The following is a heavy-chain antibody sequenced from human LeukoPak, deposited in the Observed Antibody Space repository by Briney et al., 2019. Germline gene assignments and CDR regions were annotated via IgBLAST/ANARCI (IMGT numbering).Heavy chain of an antibody. CDR2: ISYDGSGK. CDR3: ARDYHLQTGNYFDD. J-gene: IGHJ4*02. V-gene: IGHV3-30*03. CDR1: GFTFSSYA. D-gene: IGHD2-2*01. Sequence: GGSLRLSCAASGFTFSSYAMHWVRQAPGKGLEWVAVISYDGSGKYYADSVKGRFTISRDNSKNTLYPQMNSLRAEDTAVYYCARDYHLQTGNYFDDWGQGTLVTVSS.